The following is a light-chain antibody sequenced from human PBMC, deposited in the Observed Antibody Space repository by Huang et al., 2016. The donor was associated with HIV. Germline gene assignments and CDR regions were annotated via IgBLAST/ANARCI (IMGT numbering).Light chain of an antibody. V-gene: IGKV3-15*01. Sequence: ETVMTQSPATLSVSPGERATLSCRASQNIDGDLAWYQQKPGQAPRLLIYGASTRATGVPARINGSGSETDCTLTISSLQSEDSAVYYCQQYNHWPPLTYGGGTKVEIK. J-gene: IGKJ4*01. CDR2: GAS. CDR3: QQYNHWPPLT. CDR1: QNIDGD.